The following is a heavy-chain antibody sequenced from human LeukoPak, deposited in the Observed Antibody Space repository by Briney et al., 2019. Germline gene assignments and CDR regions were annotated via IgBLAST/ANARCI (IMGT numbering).Heavy chain of an antibody. CDR1: GFTFSSYW. Sequence: GGSLRLSCAASGFTFSSYWMHWVRQAPGKGLVWVSRINSDGSSTSYADSVKGRFTISRDNSKNTLYLQMNSLRAEDTAVYYCAKDITGWSGYYPFDYWGQGTLVTVSS. CDR2: INSDGSST. D-gene: IGHD3-3*01. V-gene: IGHV3-74*01. CDR3: AKDITGWSGYYPFDY. J-gene: IGHJ4*02.